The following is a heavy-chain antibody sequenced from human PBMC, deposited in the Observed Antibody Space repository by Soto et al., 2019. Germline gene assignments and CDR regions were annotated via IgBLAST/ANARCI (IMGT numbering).Heavy chain of an antibody. CDR1: GGTFRSSA. CDR3: ALKLAHHWGGDCDYSFDI. V-gene: IGHV1-69*12. CDR2: IIPIFGTA. J-gene: IGHJ3*02. D-gene: IGHD2-21*02. Sequence: QVQLVQSGAEVKKPGSSVKVSCKASGGTFRSSAISWVRQAPGQGLEWMGGIIPIFGTANYAQKFQGRVTITADESTSTAYMELSSLRSEDTAVYYCALKLAHHWGGDCDYSFDIWGQGTMVTVSS.